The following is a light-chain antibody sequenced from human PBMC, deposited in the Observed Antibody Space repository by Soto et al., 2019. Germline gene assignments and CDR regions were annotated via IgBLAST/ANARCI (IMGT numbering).Light chain of an antibody. J-gene: IGKJ5*01. Sequence: DIKSTQSPSSVSASAGERISITCGESQDISGWLAWYQQKQGTAPKLLIYAASSLQTGVPSRFSGSGSGTEVTLTISSLQPEDFATYFCQQSYTTPITFGQGTRLEI. CDR3: QQSYTTPIT. CDR1: QDISGW. V-gene: IGKV1-12*01. CDR2: AAS.